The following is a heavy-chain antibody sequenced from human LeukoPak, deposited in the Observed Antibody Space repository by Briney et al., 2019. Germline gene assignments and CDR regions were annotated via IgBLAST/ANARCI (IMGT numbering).Heavy chain of an antibody. D-gene: IGHD5-18*01. J-gene: IGHJ6*02. CDR3: ARPTDGYSYGPYYYYYGMDV. V-gene: IGHV3-30-3*01. CDR2: ISYDGNNI. CDR1: GFTFSSYS. Sequence: GRSLRLSCAASGFTFSSYSMHWVRQAPGKGLEWVAVISYDGNNIYDADSVKGRFTISRDNSKNTLYLQMNSLRTEDTAVYYCARPTDGYSYGPYYYYYGMDVWGQGTTATVSS.